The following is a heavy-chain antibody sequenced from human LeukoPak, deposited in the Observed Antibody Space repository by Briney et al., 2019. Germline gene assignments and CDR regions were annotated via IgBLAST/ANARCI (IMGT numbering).Heavy chain of an antibody. CDR1: GFTFDDYA. CDR3: AENSGSSWTYYYYYMDV. D-gene: IGHD6-13*01. Sequence: PGGSLRLSCAASGFTFDDYAMHWVRQAPGKGLEWVSLISGDGGSTYYADSVKGRFTISRDNSKNSLYLQMNSLRTEDTALYYCAENSGSSWTYYYYYMDVWGKGTTVTVSS. CDR2: ISGDGGST. J-gene: IGHJ6*03. V-gene: IGHV3-43*02.